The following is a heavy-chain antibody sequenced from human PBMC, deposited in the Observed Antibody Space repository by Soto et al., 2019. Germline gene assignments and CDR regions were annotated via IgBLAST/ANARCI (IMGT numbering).Heavy chain of an antibody. CDR1: GFTVSSNY. J-gene: IGHJ4*02. V-gene: IGHV3-53*01. CDR2: IYSGGST. D-gene: IGHD3-22*01. Sequence: GGSLRLSCAASGFTVSSNYMSWVRQAPGKGLEWVSVIYSGGSTYYADSVKGRFTISRDNSKNTLYLQMNSLRAEDTAVYYCARGNPSGYYLYYFDYWGQGTLVTVSS. CDR3: ARGNPSGYYLYYFDY.